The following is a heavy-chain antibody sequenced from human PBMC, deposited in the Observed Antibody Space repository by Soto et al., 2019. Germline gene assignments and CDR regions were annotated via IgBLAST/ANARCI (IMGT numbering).Heavy chain of an antibody. CDR3: ARVIVLMVYATPNWFDP. D-gene: IGHD2-8*01. CDR2: IYYSGST. Sequence: SETLSLTCTVSGGSISSGDYYWSWIRQPPGKGLEWIGYIYYSGSTYYNPSLKSRVTISVDTPKNQFSLKLSSVTAADTAVYYCARVIVLMVYATPNWFDPWGQGTLVTVSS. CDR1: GGSISSGDYY. J-gene: IGHJ5*02. V-gene: IGHV4-30-4*01.